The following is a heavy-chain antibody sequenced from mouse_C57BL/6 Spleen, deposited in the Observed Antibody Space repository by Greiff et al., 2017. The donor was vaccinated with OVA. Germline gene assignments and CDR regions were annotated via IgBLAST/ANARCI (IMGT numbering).Heavy chain of an antibody. J-gene: IGHJ4*01. V-gene: IGHV1-19*01. CDR1: GYTFTDYY. CDR2: INPYNGGT. D-gene: IGHD1-1*01. CDR3: ARDYGSSYVGYYAMDY. Sequence: DVKLQESGPVLVKPGASVKMSCKASGYTFTDYYMNWVKQSHGKSLEWIGVINPYNGGTSYNQKFKGKATLTVDKSSSTAYMELNSLTSEDSAVYYCARDYGSSYVGYYAMDYWGQGTSVTVSS.